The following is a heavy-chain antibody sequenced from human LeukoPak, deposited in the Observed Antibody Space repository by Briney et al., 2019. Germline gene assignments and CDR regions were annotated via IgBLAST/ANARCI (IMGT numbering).Heavy chain of an antibody. CDR1: GFTFSSYV. CDR2: IKHDGSQK. Sequence: GGSLRLSCAASGFTFSSYVMRWVRQAPGEGLEWVAHIKHDGSQKYYVDSVKGRFTISRDNAKNSLYLQMNSLRAEDTAVYYCARDAGYGYWVVDYWGQGTLVTVSS. V-gene: IGHV3-7*01. CDR3: ARDAGYGYWVVDY. D-gene: IGHD5-18*01. J-gene: IGHJ4*02.